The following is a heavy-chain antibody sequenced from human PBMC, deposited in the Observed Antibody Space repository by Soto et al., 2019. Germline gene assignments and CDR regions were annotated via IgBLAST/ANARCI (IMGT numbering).Heavy chain of an antibody. J-gene: IGHJ4*02. CDR3: AKAGASGSFSTFFDY. Sequence: EVQLLDFGGHLVQPGGSLRLSCAASGFTFSSHTMSWVRQAPGKGLEWVSSISGSGGDTYYADSVKGRFTISRDNSKSTLYLQMNSLRAEDTAVYYCAKAGASGSFSTFFDYWGQGTLVTVSS. CDR1: GFTFSSHT. D-gene: IGHD3-10*01. V-gene: IGHV3-23*01. CDR2: ISGSGGDT.